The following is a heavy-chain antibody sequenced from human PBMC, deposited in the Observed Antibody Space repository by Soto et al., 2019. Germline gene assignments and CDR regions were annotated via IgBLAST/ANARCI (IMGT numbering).Heavy chain of an antibody. V-gene: IGHV4-31*03. CDR1: GGSISSGGYY. J-gene: IGHJ6*03. D-gene: IGHD1-1*01. CDR3: ARAGRDWKDYYYYYYMDV. CDR2: IYYSGST. Sequence: SATLSLTCTVSGGSISSGGYYWSWIRQHPGKGLEWIGYIYYSGSTYYNPSLKSRVTISVDTSKNQFSLKLSSVTAADTAVYYCARAGRDWKDYYYYYYMDVWGKGTTVTVSS.